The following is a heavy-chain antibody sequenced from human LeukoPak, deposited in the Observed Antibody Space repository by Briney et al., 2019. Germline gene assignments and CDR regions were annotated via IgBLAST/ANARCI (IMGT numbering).Heavy chain of an antibody. CDR2: IYWNDDK. D-gene: IGHD6-13*01. J-gene: IGHJ6*02. CDR3: AHSPEQLVDYYYYGMDV. Sequence: SGPTLVNLTQTLTLTCTFSGFSLSTSGVGVGWIRQPPGKALEWLALIYWNDDKRYSPSLKSRLTITKDTSKNQVVLTMTNMDPVDTATYYCAHSPEQLVDYYYYGMDVWGQGTTVTVSS. CDR1: GFSLSTSGVG. V-gene: IGHV2-5*01.